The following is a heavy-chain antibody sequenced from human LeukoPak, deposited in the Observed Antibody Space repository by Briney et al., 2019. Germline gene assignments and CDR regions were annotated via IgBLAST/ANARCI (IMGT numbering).Heavy chain of an antibody. Sequence: GGSLRLSCVASGLRFRNYGMHWVRQAPGKGLEWVSYVSSSSSTIYYADSVKGRFTISRDNAKNSLYLQMNSLRDGDTAVYYCAREVTSGYWGQGTLVTVSS. V-gene: IGHV3-48*02. CDR1: GLRFRNYG. CDR3: AREVTSGY. D-gene: IGHD6-6*01. J-gene: IGHJ4*02. CDR2: VSSSSSTI.